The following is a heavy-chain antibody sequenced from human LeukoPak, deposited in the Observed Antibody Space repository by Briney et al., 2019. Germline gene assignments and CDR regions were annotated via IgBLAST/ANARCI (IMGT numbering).Heavy chain of an antibody. CDR1: GFTFSSYA. CDR2: ISYDGSNK. V-gene: IGHV3-30*04. D-gene: IGHD6-19*01. Sequence: GGSLRLSCAASGFTFSSYAMHWVRQAPGKGLEWVAVISYDGSNKYYADSVKGRFTISRDNSKNTLYLQMNSLRAEDTAVYYCARDGGREAVALLYFQHWGQGTLVTVSS. J-gene: IGHJ1*01. CDR3: ARDGGREAVALLYFQH.